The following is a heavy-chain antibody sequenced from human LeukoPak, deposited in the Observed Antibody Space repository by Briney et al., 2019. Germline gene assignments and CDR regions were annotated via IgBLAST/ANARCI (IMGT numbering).Heavy chain of an antibody. CDR3: AKAGYWSGYYNPLYYMDV. D-gene: IGHD3-3*01. CDR2: IYHSGST. CDR1: GGSISSGSYY. Sequence: PSQTLSLTCTVSGGSISSGSYYWSWIRQPAGKGLEWIGYIYHSGSTIYNPSLKSRVSISLDTSKNQFSLKMNSVTAADTAVYYCAKAGYWSGYYNPLYYMDVWGTGTTVIVSS. J-gene: IGHJ6*04. V-gene: IGHV4-61*09.